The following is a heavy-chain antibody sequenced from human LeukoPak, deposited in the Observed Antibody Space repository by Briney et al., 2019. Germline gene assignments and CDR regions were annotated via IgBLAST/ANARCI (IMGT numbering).Heavy chain of an antibody. J-gene: IGHJ4*02. CDR2: ISSSSSYI. Sequence: GGSLRLSCAASGFTFSSYSMNWVRQAPGKGLEGVSSISSSSSYIYYADTVKGRFTISRDNAKNSLYLQMNSLRAEDTAVYYCASEKGLRYFDWLSARYFDYWGQGTLVTVSS. D-gene: IGHD3-9*01. V-gene: IGHV3-21*01. CDR1: GFTFSSYS. CDR3: ASEKGLRYFDWLSARYFDY.